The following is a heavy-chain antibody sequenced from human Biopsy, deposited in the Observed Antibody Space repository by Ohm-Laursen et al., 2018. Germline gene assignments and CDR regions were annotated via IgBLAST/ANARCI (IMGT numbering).Heavy chain of an antibody. J-gene: IGHJ3*01. CDR3: ARHFYDNFGPTPFDAFDL. CDR2: INDNGNT. CDR1: GGSISSNY. V-gene: IGHV4-59*12. D-gene: IGHD3-22*01. Sequence: PSETLSLTCTVSGGSISSNYWSWIRQPPGKGLEWIGYINDNGNTNYNPSLKSRVTISVDTSMYQFSLKLKSVTAADTALYFCARHFYDNFGPTPFDAFDLWGQGTLVTVSA.